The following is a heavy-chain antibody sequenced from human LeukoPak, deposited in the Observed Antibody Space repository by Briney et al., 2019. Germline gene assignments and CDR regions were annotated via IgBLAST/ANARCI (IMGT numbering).Heavy chain of an antibody. J-gene: IGHJ4*02. D-gene: IGHD2-15*01. CDR3: ARDRGYCSGGSCYYFDY. CDR1: GFTVSSNY. V-gene: IGHV3-66*01. CDR2: IYSGGST. Sequence: QPGGSLRLSCAASGFTVSSNYMSWVRQAPGKGLEWVSVIYSGGSTYYADSVKGRFTISRDNSKNTLYLQMNSLRAEDTAVYYCARDRGYCSGGSCYYFDYWGQGTLVTVSS.